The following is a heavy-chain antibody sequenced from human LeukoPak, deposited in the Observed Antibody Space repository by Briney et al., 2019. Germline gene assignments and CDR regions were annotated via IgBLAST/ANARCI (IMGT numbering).Heavy chain of an antibody. CDR3: ARVLNYYDSSGQDYYYGMDV. CDR2: ISAYNGNT. D-gene: IGHD3-22*01. V-gene: IGHV1-18*01. J-gene: IGHJ6*02. CDR1: GYTFTSYG. Sequence: APVKVSCKASGYTFTSYGISWVRQAPGQGLEWMGWISAYNGNTNYAQKLQGRVTMTTDTSTSTAYMELRSLRSDDTAVYYCARVLNYYDSSGQDYYYGMDVWGQGTTVTVSS.